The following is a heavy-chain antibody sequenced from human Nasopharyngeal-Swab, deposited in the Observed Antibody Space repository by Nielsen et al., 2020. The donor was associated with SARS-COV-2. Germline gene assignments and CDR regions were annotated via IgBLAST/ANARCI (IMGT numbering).Heavy chain of an antibody. CDR3: ARDLSYYDSSGYPGDY. CDR2: ISYDGSNK. Sequence: VREAPGRGLEWVAVISYDGSNKYYADSVKGRFTISRDNSKNTLYLQMNSLRAEDTAVYYCARDLSYYDSSGYPGDYWGQGTLVTVS. J-gene: IGHJ4*02. D-gene: IGHD3-22*01. V-gene: IGHV3-30-3*01.